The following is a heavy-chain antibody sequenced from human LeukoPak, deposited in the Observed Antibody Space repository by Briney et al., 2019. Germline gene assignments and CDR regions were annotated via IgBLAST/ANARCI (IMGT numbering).Heavy chain of an antibody. CDR3: ARDTATSLDF. D-gene: IGHD4-17*01. V-gene: IGHV3-72*01. CDR1: GFTFTDHY. Sequence: GGSLRLSCAASGFTFTDHYMDWARQAPGKGLEWVGRITNTPNNYRVGYAASVRGRFTISRDDSKNSLYLQMNSLKADDTALYYCARDTATSLDFWGQGTLVTVSS. J-gene: IGHJ4*02. CDR2: ITNTPNNYRV.